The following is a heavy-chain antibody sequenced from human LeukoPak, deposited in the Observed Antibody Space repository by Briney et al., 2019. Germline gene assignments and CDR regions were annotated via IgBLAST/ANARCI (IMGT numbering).Heavy chain of an antibody. CDR3: AKAATTTYYYDSSGYYDY. CDR1: GFTFSSYA. D-gene: IGHD3-22*01. CDR2: ISYDGSNK. V-gene: IGHV3-30-3*01. J-gene: IGHJ4*02. Sequence: GGSLRLSCAASGFTFSSYAMHWVRQAPGKGLEWVAVISYDGSNKYYADSVKGRFTISRDNSKNTLYLQMNSLRAEDTAVYYCAKAATTTYYYDSSGYYDYWGQGTLVTVSS.